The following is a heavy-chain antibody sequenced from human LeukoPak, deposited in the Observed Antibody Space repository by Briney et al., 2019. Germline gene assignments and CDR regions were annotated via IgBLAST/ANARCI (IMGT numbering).Heavy chain of an antibody. CDR2: IYPGDSGT. V-gene: IGHV5-51*01. CDR3: ARRRHCSGGSCWNFDY. Sequence: GESLKISCQVSGYAFTTYWIGWVRQMPGKGLQWLGFIYPGDSGTTYSPSFQGQVTISDDRSISTAYLQWNSLKASDTAIYYCARRRHCSGGSCWNFDYWGQGTLVTVSS. D-gene: IGHD2-15*01. CDR1: GYAFTTYW. J-gene: IGHJ4*02.